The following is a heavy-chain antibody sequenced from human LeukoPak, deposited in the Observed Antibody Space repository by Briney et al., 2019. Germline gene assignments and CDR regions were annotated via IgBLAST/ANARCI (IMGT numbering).Heavy chain of an antibody. CDR2: IRYDGSNK. V-gene: IGHV3-30*02. CDR3: AKDEVVPGYYYTDV. D-gene: IGHD2-2*01. Sequence: GGSLRLSCAASGFTFSSYGMHWVRQAPGKGLEWVAFIRYDGSNKYYADSVKGRFTISRDNSRNTMYLQMNSLNAEDTAVYYCAKDEVVPGYYYTDVWGRGTTVTISS. CDR1: GFTFSSYG. J-gene: IGHJ6*03.